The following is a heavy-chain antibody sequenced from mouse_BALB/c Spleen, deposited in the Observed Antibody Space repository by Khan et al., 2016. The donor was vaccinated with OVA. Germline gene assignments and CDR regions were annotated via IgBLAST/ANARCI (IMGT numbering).Heavy chain of an antibody. J-gene: IGHJ2*01. V-gene: IGHV14-3*02. CDR2: TDPANGNT. Sequence: VQLQQSGAELVKPAASLKLSCTASGYNIKDIYIHWVKQRPEKGLERIRRTDPANGNTKYDPKFQGKATITADTSSNTACLQLSSLTSEDTAVYYCRISTINAWGQGTTLTVSS. CDR3: RISTINA. CDR1: GYNIKDIY.